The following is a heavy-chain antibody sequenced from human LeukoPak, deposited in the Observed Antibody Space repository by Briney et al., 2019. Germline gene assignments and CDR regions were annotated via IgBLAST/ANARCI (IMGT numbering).Heavy chain of an antibody. V-gene: IGHV4-39*07. D-gene: IGHD5-12*01. Sequence: SSETLSLTCTVSGGSISSSSYYWGWIRQPPGKGLEWIGSIYYSGSTYYNPSLKSRVTISVDTSKNQFSLKLSSVTAADTAVYYCARDKVEDSGYDQEIDYWGQGTLVTVSS. CDR2: IYYSGST. CDR1: GGSISSSSYY. J-gene: IGHJ4*02. CDR3: ARDKVEDSGYDQEIDY.